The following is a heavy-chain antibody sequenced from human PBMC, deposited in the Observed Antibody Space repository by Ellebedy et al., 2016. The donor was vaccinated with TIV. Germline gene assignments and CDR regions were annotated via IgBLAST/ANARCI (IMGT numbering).Heavy chain of an antibody. Sequence: SETLSLTXAVYGGSFSGYYWTWIRQPPGKGLEWIGEINHGGSTNYNPSLKSRLTMSVDTSKNQFSLKLSSLTAADTAVYYCARWSTRGDGSASPFYLAYWGQGTLVAVSS. J-gene: IGHJ4*02. D-gene: IGHD3-16*01. CDR1: GGSFSGYY. CDR2: INHGGST. CDR3: ARWSTRGDGSASPFYLAY. V-gene: IGHV4-34*01.